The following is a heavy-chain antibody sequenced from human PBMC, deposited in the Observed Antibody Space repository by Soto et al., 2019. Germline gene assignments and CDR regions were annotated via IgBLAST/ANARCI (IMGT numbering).Heavy chain of an antibody. CDR1: GYTFTSYD. CDR3: ARGARNDFRSGYAYYYYYYMDV. CDR2: MNPNSGNT. V-gene: IGHV1-8*01. J-gene: IGHJ6*03. D-gene: IGHD3-3*01. Sequence: ASVKVSCKASGYTFTSYDINWVRQATGQGLEWMGWMNPNSGNTGYAQKFQGRVTMTRNTSISTAYMELSSLRSEDTAVYYCARGARNDFRSGYAYYYYYYMDVWGKGTTVTVSS.